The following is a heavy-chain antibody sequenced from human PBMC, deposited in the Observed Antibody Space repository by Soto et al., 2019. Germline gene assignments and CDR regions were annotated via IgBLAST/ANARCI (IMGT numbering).Heavy chain of an antibody. CDR1: GFTFSYNS. D-gene: IGHD5-12*01. Sequence: EVQLVESGGGLVQPGGPLRLSCAASGFTFSYNSMNWVRQAPGKGLEWVSYINSGSSSIYYADSVKGRFTISRDNAKNSLYLQMNSLRDEDTAVYFCARGRAGYGGNLDYWGQGTLVTVSS. J-gene: IGHJ4*02. CDR2: INSGSSSI. CDR3: ARGRAGYGGNLDY. V-gene: IGHV3-48*02.